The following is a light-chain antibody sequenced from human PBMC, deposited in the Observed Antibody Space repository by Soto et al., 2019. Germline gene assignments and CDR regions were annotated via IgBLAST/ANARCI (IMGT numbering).Light chain of an antibody. Sequence: QSALTQPASVSGSPGQSITISCTGTSSDVGGYNYVSWYRQHPGKAPKLMIYDVNNRPSGVSNRFSGSKSGNTASLTISGLQAEDEADYYCSSYTSSTTIPWVFGGGTQLTVL. CDR1: SSDVGGYNY. CDR2: DVN. V-gene: IGLV2-14*01. J-gene: IGLJ3*02. CDR3: SSYTSSTTIPWV.